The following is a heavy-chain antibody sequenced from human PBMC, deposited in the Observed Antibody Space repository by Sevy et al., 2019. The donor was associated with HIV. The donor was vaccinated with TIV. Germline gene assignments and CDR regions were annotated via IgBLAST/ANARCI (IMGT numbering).Heavy chain of an antibody. J-gene: IGHJ3*01. CDR2: LFPGNSDV. CDR1: GYSFTAYW. V-gene: IGHV5-51*01. CDR3: ARGGHLPLDAFDL. Sequence: GESLKISCKASGYSFTAYWIGWVRQRPGKGLEWMGILFPGNSDVRSFQGQVTVSVDKSSNSAYLQWDSLKASDSAMYYCARGGHLPLDAFDLWCQGTMVTVSS. D-gene: IGHD2-15*01.